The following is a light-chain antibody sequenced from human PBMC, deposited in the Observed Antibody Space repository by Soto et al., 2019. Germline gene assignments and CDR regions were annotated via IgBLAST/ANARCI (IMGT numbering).Light chain of an antibody. Sequence: EIVLTQSPGTLSLSPGERATLSCRASQSVSSSRLAWYQQKPGQAPRLLISGASNSAAGIPDRFSGSGSGTDFTLTISRLEPEDFAVYYCQQYGTSLFTFGPGTTVDIK. CDR3: QQYGTSLFT. CDR2: GAS. J-gene: IGKJ3*01. V-gene: IGKV3-20*01. CDR1: QSVSSSR.